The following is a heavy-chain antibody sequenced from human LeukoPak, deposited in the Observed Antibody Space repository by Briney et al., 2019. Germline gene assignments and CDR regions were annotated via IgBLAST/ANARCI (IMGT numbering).Heavy chain of an antibody. CDR1: GFTFSSYG. V-gene: IGHV3-30*02. Sequence: PGGSLRLSCAASGFTFSSYGMHWVPQAPGKGLEWVAFIRYDGSNKYYADSVKGRFTISRDNSKNTLYLQMNSLRAEDTAVYYCAKDRAVAGTRRPSYYFDYWGQGTLVTVS. CDR3: AKDRAVAGTRRPSYYFDY. D-gene: IGHD6-19*01. CDR2: IRYDGSNK. J-gene: IGHJ4*02.